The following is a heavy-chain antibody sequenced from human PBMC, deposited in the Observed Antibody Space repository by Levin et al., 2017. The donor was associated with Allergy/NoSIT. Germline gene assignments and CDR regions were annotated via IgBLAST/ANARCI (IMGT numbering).Heavy chain of an antibody. CDR3: ARGLLWFGESFAAFHI. D-gene: IGHD3-10*01. Sequence: PGGSLRLSCKGSGYSFTSYWIGWVRQMPGKGLEWMGIIYPGDSDTRYSPSFQGQVTISADKSISTAYLQWSSLKASDTAMYYCARGLLWFGESFAAFHIWGQGTMVSVSS. J-gene: IGHJ3*02. V-gene: IGHV5-51*01. CDR1: GYSFTSYW. CDR2: IYPGDSDT.